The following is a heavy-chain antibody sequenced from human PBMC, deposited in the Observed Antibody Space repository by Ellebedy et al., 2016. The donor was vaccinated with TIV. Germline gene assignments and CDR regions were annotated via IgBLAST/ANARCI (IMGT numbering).Heavy chain of an antibody. J-gene: IGHJ5*02. CDR1: GFTFSSYS. CDR2: ISSSSSYI. Sequence: GESLKISXAASGFTFSSYSMNWVRQAPGKGLEWVSSISSSSSYIYYADSVKGRFTISRDNAKNSLYLQMNSLRAEDTAVYYCARDRTSWYDILTGWNWFDPWGQGTLVTVSS. V-gene: IGHV3-21*01. CDR3: ARDRTSWYDILTGWNWFDP. D-gene: IGHD3-9*01.